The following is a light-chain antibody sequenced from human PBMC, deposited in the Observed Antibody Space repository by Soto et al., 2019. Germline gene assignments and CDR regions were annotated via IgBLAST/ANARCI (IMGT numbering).Light chain of an antibody. CDR1: QSVLYNSDNKNY. J-gene: IGKJ4*01. V-gene: IGKV4-1*01. Sequence: DIVMTQSPDSLAVSLGERATINCKSSQSVLYNSDNKNYLAWYQQKAGQPPKLLIYWASTRDSVVPDRFSGSGSGADFTLTISNLQAEDVAVYYCQQYYTTLSFGGGTKVEIK. CDR2: WAS. CDR3: QQYYTTLS.